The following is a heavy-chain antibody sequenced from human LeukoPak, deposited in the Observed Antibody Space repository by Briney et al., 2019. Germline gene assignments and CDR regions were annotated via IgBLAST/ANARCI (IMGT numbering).Heavy chain of an antibody. CDR2: IKPDGGET. V-gene: IGHV3-7*01. CDR1: GFTFNNYW. CDR3: ARDDGIRTVDY. D-gene: IGHD5-24*01. Sequence: PGGSLGLSCVASGFTFNNYWMTWVRQAPGRGLEWVANIKPDGGETFYVDSVKGRFTISRDNAKRSLYLQMNSLRAEDTAVYYCARDDGIRTVDYWGQGTLVTVSS. J-gene: IGHJ4*02.